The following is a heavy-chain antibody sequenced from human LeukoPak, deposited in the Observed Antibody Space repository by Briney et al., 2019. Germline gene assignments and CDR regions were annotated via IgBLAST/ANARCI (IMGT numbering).Heavy chain of an antibody. Sequence: GGSLRLSCAVSGLTFTNYWMSWVRQAPGKGLEWVANIKQDGSEKHYVDSVKGRFTISRDNAKNSLFLQMNSLRAEDTAVYYCGRDNYGRGDYWGQGTWSPSLQ. CDR2: IKQDGSEK. V-gene: IGHV3-7*01. CDR1: GLTFTNYW. CDR3: GRDNYGRGDY. D-gene: IGHD4-17*01. J-gene: IGHJ4*02.